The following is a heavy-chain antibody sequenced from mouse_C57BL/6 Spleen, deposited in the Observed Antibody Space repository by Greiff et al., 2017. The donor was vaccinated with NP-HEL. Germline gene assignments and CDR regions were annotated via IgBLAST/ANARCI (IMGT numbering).Heavy chain of an antibody. J-gene: IGHJ1*03. CDR1: GYTFTSYW. Sequence: VQLQQPGAELVRPGTSVKLSCKASGYTFTSYWMHWVKQRPGQGLAWIGVIDPSDSYTNYNQKFKGKATLTVDTSSSTAYMQLSSLTSEDSAVYYCARWAPNYYGSSYPYWYFDVWGTGTTVTVSS. CDR3: ARWAPNYYGSSYPYWYFDV. CDR2: IDPSDSYT. D-gene: IGHD1-1*01. V-gene: IGHV1-59*01.